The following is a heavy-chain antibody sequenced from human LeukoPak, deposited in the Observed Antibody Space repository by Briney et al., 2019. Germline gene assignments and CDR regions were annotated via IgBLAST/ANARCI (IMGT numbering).Heavy chain of an antibody. D-gene: IGHD2-21*02. CDR1: GGAVTSFY. Sequence: SETLSLTCSVSGGAVTSFYWSWIRQSPGKGLEWIGYFYYNGSTKYNPSLKSRVTMSGDTSKNQLSLKLRSVTAADTAMYYCARHRFASAVILDYWGQGDPVTVSS. J-gene: IGHJ4*02. CDR3: ARHRFASAVILDY. V-gene: IGHV4-59*08. CDR2: FYYNGST.